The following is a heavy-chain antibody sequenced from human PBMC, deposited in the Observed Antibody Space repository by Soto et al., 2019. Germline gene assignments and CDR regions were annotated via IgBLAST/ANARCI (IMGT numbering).Heavy chain of an antibody. V-gene: IGHV3-30*03. Sequence: QVQLVESGGGVVQPGRSLRLSCAASGFTFSTYGMHWVRQAPGKGLEWVAVISHDGSDKYYADSVKGRFTISRDNSKNTLYLQMNSLRTEDTAVYYCARDRSSTWSFDYWGPGTLVTVSS. CDR1: GFTFSTYG. CDR2: ISHDGSDK. D-gene: IGHD6-13*01. CDR3: ARDRSSTWSFDY. J-gene: IGHJ4*02.